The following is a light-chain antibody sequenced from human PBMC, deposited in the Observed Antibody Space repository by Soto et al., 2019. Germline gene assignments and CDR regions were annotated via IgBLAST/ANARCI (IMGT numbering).Light chain of an antibody. CDR2: DAS. Sequence: DIQLTQSPSTLSASVGDRVTITCRASQDIYSWVAWYQQKPGKAPKFLIYDASILQSGVPSRFSGSGSGTEFTLTISSLQPDDFATYYCQRYNSNSRTFGQGTTGDFK. V-gene: IGKV1-5*01. CDR1: QDIYSW. J-gene: IGKJ1*01. CDR3: QRYNSNSRT.